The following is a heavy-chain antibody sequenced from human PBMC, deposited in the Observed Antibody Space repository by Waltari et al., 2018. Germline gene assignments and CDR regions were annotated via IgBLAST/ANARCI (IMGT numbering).Heavy chain of an antibody. J-gene: IGHJ6*02. CDR1: SGSISSGSYY. Sequence: QVQLQESGPGLVKPSQTLSLTCTVSSGSISSGSYYWSWVRQPAGKGLEWIGYIYTSGSTNYNPSLKSRVTISVDTSKNQFSLKLSSVTAADTAVYYCAREAGYGDYYYYYGMDVWGQGTTVTVSS. CDR2: IYTSGST. D-gene: IGHD4-17*01. CDR3: AREAGYGDYYYYYGMDV. V-gene: IGHV4-61*09.